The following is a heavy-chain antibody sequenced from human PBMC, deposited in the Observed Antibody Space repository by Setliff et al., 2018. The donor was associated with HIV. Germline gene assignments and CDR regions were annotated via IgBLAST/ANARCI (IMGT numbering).Heavy chain of an antibody. CDR1: GGSIKSSSYY. Sequence: LSETLSLPCTVSGGSIKSSSYYWGWIRQPPGKGLEWIGSIYYSGNNYYNPSLKSRATISVDTSRNQFSLRLSSVTAADAAIYYCARVKYNSGWLRPPHYFDNWGQGALVTVSS. CDR3: ARVKYNSGWLRPPHYFDN. CDR2: IYYSGNN. D-gene: IGHD6-19*01. V-gene: IGHV4-39*07. J-gene: IGHJ4*02.